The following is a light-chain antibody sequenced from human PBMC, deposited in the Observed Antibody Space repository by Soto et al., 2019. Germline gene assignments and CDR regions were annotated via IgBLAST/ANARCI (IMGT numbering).Light chain of an antibody. CDR2: EVS. V-gene: IGLV2-14*01. CDR3: SSYTSSSTLEV. Sequence: QSVLTQPASVSGSAGQSITLSCTGTSSDVGDYNYVSWYQQHPGKAPRLMIFEVSTRPSGVSNRFSGSKSGNTASLTISGRQAEDEADYYCSSYTSSSTLEVFGGGTKLTVL. J-gene: IGLJ3*02. CDR1: SSDVGDYNY.